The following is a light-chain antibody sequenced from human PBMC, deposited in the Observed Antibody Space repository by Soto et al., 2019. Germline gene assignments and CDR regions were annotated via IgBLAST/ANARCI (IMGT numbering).Light chain of an antibody. CDR3: AAWDGSLNGFV. J-gene: IGLJ2*01. CDR2: SNS. Sequence: QSVLTQPPSASGTPGQRVTISCSGSSSNIGTSAVNWYQQLPGMAPKLLIYSNSQRPSGVPDRFSASKSGTSASLAISGLQSEDEAEYYCAAWDGSLNGFVFGAGTKLTVL. CDR1: SSNIGTSA. V-gene: IGLV1-44*01.